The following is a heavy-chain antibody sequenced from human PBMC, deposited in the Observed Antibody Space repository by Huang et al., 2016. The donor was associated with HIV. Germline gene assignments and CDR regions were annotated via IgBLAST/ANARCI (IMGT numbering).Heavy chain of an antibody. CDR2: FETEMGET. CDR1: EYTLTELS. J-gene: IGHJ4*02. V-gene: IGHV1-24*01. Sequence: QVQLVQSRAEVKKPGASVKVSCKVSEYTLTELSIHWVRQPPGKGLEWMGGFETEMGETIYEQKVQGRVTMTEDTSTGTAFMELSCLRPEDTAVYYCATGFDVFFDFWGQGTLVIVSS. CDR3: ATGFDVFFDF. D-gene: IGHD3-9*01.